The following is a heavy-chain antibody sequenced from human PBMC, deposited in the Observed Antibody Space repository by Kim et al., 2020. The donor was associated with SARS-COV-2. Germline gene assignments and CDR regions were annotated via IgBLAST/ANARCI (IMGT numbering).Heavy chain of an antibody. CDR2: INPSGGST. D-gene: IGHD1-26*01. CDR3: ARVAWERRVDYYYGMDV. V-gene: IGHV1-46*01. CDR1: GYTFTSYY. Sequence: ASVKVSCKASGYTFTSYYMHWVRQAPGQGLEWMGIINPSGGSTSYAQKFQGRVTMTRDTSTSTVYMELSSLRSEDTAVYYCARVAWERRVDYYYGMDVWGQGTTVTVSS. J-gene: IGHJ6*02.